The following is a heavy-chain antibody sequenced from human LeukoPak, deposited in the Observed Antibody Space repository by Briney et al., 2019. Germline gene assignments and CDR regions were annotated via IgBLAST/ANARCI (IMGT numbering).Heavy chain of an antibody. CDR3: ARGSVLTYCSSTSCYNPRFDI. Sequence: VASVKVSCKASGGTFSSYAISWVRQAPGQGLEWMGWINPNSGGTNYAQKFQGRVTMTRDTSISTAYMELSRLRSDDTAVYYCARGSVLTYCSSTSCYNPRFDIWGQGTMVTVSS. CDR1: GGTFSSYA. V-gene: IGHV1-2*02. CDR2: INPNSGGT. D-gene: IGHD2-2*02. J-gene: IGHJ3*02.